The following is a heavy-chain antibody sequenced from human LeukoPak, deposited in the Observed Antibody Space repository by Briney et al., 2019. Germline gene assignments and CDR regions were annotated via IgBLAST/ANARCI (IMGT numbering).Heavy chain of an antibody. D-gene: IGHD5-18*01. V-gene: IGHV1-2*06. CDR3: AREQGYSYGPLAPDY. CDR2: INPNSGGT. CDR1: GYTFAGYY. Sequence: ASVKVSCKASGYTFAGYYMHWVRQAPGQGLEWMGRINPNSGGTNYAQKFQGRVTMTRDTSISTAYMELSRLRSDDTAVYYCAREQGYSYGPLAPDYWGQGTLVTVSS. J-gene: IGHJ4*02.